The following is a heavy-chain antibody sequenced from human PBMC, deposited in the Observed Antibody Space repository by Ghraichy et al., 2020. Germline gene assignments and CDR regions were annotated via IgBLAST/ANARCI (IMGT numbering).Heavy chain of an antibody. J-gene: IGHJ3*02. V-gene: IGHV3-23*01. Sequence: GGSLRLSCAASGFTFSSYAMSWVRQAPGKGLQWVSTIRSSGGTTYYKESLKGRFTISRDNSRSTLYLQMNSLRAEDTALYYCANLDWRYGPAFDIWGQGTVVTVSS. CDR3: ANLDWRYGPAFDI. D-gene: IGHD3/OR15-3a*01. CDR2: IRSSGGTT. CDR1: GFTFSSYA.